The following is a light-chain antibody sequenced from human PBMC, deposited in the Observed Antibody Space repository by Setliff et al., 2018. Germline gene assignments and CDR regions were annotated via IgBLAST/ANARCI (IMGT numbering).Light chain of an antibody. Sequence: QSALTQPRSVSGSPGQSVTISCTGTSSDVGGYNYVSWYQQHPGKAPKLMIYDVSKRPSGVPDRFSGSKSGNTASLTISGLQAEDEADYYCSSYTSSSTYVFGTGTKV. CDR2: DVS. CDR3: SSYTSSSTYV. V-gene: IGLV2-11*01. CDR1: SSDVGGYNY. J-gene: IGLJ1*01.